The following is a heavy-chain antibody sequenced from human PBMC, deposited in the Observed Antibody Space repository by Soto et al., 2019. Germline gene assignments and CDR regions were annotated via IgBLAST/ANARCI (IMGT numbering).Heavy chain of an antibody. Sequence: QVQLVESGGGVVQPGRSLRLSCAASGFTFSSFAMHWVRQAPGKGLEWVAVISNDGSHKFYADTVKGRFTVSRDTSKKTLNLQMNSLRAEDTAIYHCARSQLIHSFCYFYGMDFWGQGTTVTVSS. J-gene: IGHJ6*02. V-gene: IGHV3-30-3*01. D-gene: IGHD6-13*01. CDR3: ARSQLIHSFCYFYGMDF. CDR1: GFTFSSFA. CDR2: ISNDGSHK.